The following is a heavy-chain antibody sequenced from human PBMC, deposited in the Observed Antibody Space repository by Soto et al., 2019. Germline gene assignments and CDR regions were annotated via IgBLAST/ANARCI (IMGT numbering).Heavy chain of an antibody. CDR2: ISHGGST. CDR1: SGSITTTNW. CDR3: ASHLTMPATRGFDN. J-gene: IGHJ4*02. V-gene: IGHV4-4*02. Sequence: SETLSLTCAVSSGSITTTNWWSWVRQPPGKGLEWIGEISHGGSTNCNPSLKSRVTISVDKSKNQFSLKLNSVTAADTAVYYCASHLTMPATRGFDNWGQGTLVTVSS. D-gene: IGHD2-15*01.